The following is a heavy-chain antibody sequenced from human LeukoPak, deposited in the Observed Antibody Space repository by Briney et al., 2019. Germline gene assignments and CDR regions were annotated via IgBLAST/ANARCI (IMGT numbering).Heavy chain of an antibody. Sequence: GGSLRLSCAASGFTLSIHWMNWVRQAPGKGLEWVANIKQDGVEEYYVDSVKGRFTISRDNTKNTLYLQMNSLRAEDTAVYYCARGPFYYDSSGYSDYWGQGTLVTVSS. D-gene: IGHD3-22*01. J-gene: IGHJ4*02. CDR1: GFTLSIHW. V-gene: IGHV3-7*04. CDR2: IKQDGVEE. CDR3: ARGPFYYDSSGYSDY.